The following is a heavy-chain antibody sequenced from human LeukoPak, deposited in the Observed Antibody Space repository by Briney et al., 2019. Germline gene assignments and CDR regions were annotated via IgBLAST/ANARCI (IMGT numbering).Heavy chain of an antibody. CDR1: GYAFTGYY. D-gene: IGHD3-16*01. CDR2: INPNSGGT. J-gene: IGHJ4*02. V-gene: IGHV1-2*02. Sequence: ASVKVSCKASGYAFTGYYMHWVRQAPGQGLEWMGWINPNSGGTNYAQKFQGRVTMTRDTSISTAYMELSRLRSDDTAVYYCARVRGSYILYYFDYWGQGTLVTVSS. CDR3: ARVRGSYILYYFDY.